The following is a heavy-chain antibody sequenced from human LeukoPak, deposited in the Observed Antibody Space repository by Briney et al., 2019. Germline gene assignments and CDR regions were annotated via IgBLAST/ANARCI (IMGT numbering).Heavy chain of an antibody. V-gene: IGHV3-64*01. J-gene: IGHJ6*03. CDR1: GFTFSSYA. CDR3: ARETWGVPEDTVLLKAYYYYYYMDV. Sequence: PGGSLRLSCAASGFTFSSYAMHWVRQAPGKGLEYVSAISSNGGSTYYANSVKGRFTISRDNSKNTLYLQMGSLRAEDMAVYYCARETWGVPEDTVLLKAYYYYYYMDVWGKGTTVTISS. CDR2: ISSNGGST. D-gene: IGHD2-2*01.